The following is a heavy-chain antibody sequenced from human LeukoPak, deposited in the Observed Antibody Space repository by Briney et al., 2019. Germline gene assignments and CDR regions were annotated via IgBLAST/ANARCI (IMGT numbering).Heavy chain of an antibody. Sequence: GGSLRLSCAASGFTFSSYVMHWVRQAPGKGLEWVAIISYDGSNEYYADSVKGRFTISRDNSKNTLYLQMNSLRAADTAVYYCAKEFDYWGQGTLVTVSS. CDR2: ISYDGSNE. CDR1: GFTFSSYV. V-gene: IGHV3-30*04. J-gene: IGHJ4*02. CDR3: AKEFDY.